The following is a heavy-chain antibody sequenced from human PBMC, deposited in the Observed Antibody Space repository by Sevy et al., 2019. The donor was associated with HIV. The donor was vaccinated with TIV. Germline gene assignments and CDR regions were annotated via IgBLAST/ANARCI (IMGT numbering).Heavy chain of an antibody. V-gene: IGHV2-5*02. J-gene: IGHJ4*02. CDR3: AHRRSKGITTTEFDY. CDR2: IYWDGDT. Sequence: SGPTLVKPTQTLTLTCTFSGFSFSTSGVGVGWIRQPPGKAPEWLAMIYWDGDTRYSPSLMNRLTITKDTSKDQVVLRMANMEPVDTGTYYCAHRRSKGITTTEFDYWGQGTLVTVSS. CDR1: GFSFSTSGVG. D-gene: IGHD3-3*01.